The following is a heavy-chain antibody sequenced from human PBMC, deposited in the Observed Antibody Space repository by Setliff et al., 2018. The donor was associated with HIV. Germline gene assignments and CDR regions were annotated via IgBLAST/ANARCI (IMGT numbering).Heavy chain of an antibody. CDR2: FYYSGST. CDR1: GVSISSHS. CDR3: ARIEGYAYGSNWFDP. D-gene: IGHD3-16*01. V-gene: IGHV4-59*11. Sequence: PSETLSLTCPVSGVSISSHSWTWIRQPPGKGLEWIGYFYYSGSTNYNPSLKGRVTISADTSENQLSLKLSSLTAADTAVYYCARIEGYAYGSNWFDPWGQGTRVTVSS. J-gene: IGHJ5*02.